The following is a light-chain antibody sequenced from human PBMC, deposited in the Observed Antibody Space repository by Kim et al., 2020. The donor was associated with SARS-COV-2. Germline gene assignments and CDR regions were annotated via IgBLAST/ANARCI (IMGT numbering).Light chain of an antibody. J-gene: IGLJ2*01. V-gene: IGLV1-40*01. CDR1: SSNIGAGHD. CDR2: GNS. CDR3: QSYDNSLSGVV. Sequence: QSVLTQPPSVSGAPGQRVTISCTGSSSNIGAGHDVHWYQQLPGRAPKLLIYGNSNRPSGVPDRFSGSRSGASASLAITGLQAEDEADYYCQSYDNSLSGVVFGGGTQLTVL.